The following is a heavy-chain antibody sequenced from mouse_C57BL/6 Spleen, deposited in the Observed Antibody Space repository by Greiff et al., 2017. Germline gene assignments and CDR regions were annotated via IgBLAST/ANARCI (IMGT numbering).Heavy chain of an antibody. Sequence: EVNVVESGGGLVKPGGSLKLSCAASGFTFSSYAMSWVRQTPEKRLEWVATISDGGSYTYYPDNVKGRFTISRDNAKNNLYLQMSHLKSEDTAMYYCARGAGTVVPFDYWGQGTTLTVSS. CDR2: ISDGGSYT. V-gene: IGHV5-4*03. D-gene: IGHD1-1*01. J-gene: IGHJ2*01. CDR3: ARGAGTVVPFDY. CDR1: GFTFSSYA.